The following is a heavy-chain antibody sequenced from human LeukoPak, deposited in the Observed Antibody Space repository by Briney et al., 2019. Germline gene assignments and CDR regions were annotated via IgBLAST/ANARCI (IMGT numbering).Heavy chain of an antibody. CDR3: ARGAFWVTREEGLDFDY. Sequence: ASVKVSCNASGYTFTSYDINWVRQATGQGLEWMGWINPNSGNTGYAQKFQGRVTMTRNTSISTDYMELSSLRSEDTAVYYCARGAFWVTREEGLDFDYWGQGTLVTVSS. V-gene: IGHV1-8*01. CDR1: GYTFTSYD. D-gene: IGHD4-17*01. J-gene: IGHJ4*02. CDR2: INPNSGNT.